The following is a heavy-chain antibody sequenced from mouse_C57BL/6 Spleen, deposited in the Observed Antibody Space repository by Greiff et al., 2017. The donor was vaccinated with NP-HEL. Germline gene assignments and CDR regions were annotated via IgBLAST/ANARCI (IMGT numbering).Heavy chain of an antibody. CDR1: GFNIKDDY. Sequence: VQLKESGAELVRPGASVKLSCTASGFNIKDDYMHWVKQRPEQGLEWIGWIDPENGDTEYASKFQGKATITADTSSNTAYLQLSSLTSEDTAVYYCTTSPRYYGSSYWYFDVWGTGTTVTVSS. D-gene: IGHD1-1*01. CDR3: TTSPRYYGSSYWYFDV. CDR2: IDPENGDT. V-gene: IGHV14-4*01. J-gene: IGHJ1*03.